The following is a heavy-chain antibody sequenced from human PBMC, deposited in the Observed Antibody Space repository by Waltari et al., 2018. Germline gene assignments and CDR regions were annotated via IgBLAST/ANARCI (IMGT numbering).Heavy chain of an antibody. CDR1: GFTVSTPY. Sequence: EVQLVDTGGGLIQPGGSLRLACAASGFTVSTPYITWVRLAPGKGLEWVSVIYADESTYYADSVKGRFTISRDNSKNTVYLQMNILRAADTAVYYCARVGPSSHYAYWFDPWGQGTLVTVSS. CDR3: ARVGPSSHYAYWFDP. J-gene: IGHJ5*02. D-gene: IGHD3-16*01. V-gene: IGHV3-53*02. CDR2: IYADEST.